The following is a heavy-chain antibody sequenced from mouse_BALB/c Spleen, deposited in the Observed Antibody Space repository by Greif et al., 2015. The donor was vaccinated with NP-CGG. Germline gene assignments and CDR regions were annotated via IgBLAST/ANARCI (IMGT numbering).Heavy chain of an antibody. CDR3: TRYYP. V-gene: IGHV1-15*01. Sequence: QVQLQQPGAELVRPGASVTLSCKAPGYTFTDYEMHWVKQTPVHGLEWIGAIDPETGGTAYNQKFKGKASLTADKSSSTAYRELRSLTSEDSAVYYWTRYYPGGQGTSVTGSS. CDR1: GYTFTDYE. J-gene: IGHJ4*01. D-gene: IGHD1-1*01. CDR2: IDPETGGT.